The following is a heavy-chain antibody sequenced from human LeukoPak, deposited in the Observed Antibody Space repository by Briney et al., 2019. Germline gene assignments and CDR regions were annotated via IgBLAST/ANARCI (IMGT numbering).Heavy chain of an antibody. CDR2: IYYSGST. J-gene: IGHJ5*02. D-gene: IGHD2-21*01. V-gene: IGHV4-59*01. CDR3: ARLLPVRYNWFDP. Sequence: SETLSLTCTVSGGSISSYYWSWIRQPPGKGLEWIGYIYYSGSTNYNPSLTSRVTISVDTSKNQFSLKLSSVTAADTAVYYCARLLPVRYNWFDPWGQGTLVTVSS. CDR1: GGSISSYY.